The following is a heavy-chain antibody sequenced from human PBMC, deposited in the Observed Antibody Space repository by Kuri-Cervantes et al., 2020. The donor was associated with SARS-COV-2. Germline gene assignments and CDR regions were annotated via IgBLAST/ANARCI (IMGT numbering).Heavy chain of an antibody. D-gene: IGHD3-3*01. CDR3: ARGSTYYDFWSGYYTGEYFQH. CDR1: GGSISSSSYY. V-gene: IGHV3-7*01. CDR2: IKQDGSEK. J-gene: IGHJ1*01. Sequence: ETLSLTCTVSGGSISSSSYYWGWIRQAPGKGLEWVANIKQDGSEKYYVDSVKGRFTISRDNAKNSLYLQMNSLRAEDTAVYYCARGSTYYDFWSGYYTGEYFQHWGQGTLVTVSS.